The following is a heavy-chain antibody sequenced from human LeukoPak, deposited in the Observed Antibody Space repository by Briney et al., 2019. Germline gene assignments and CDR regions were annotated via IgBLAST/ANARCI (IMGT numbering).Heavy chain of an antibody. Sequence: GGSLRLSCAASGFTFSYYSMNWVRQAPGKGLEWVSYISSSSSPIYYADSVKGRFTISRDNAKNSLYLQMNTLRAEDTAVYYCARDTVLNFAFDIWGRGTMVTVSS. CDR1: GFTFSYYS. CDR3: ARDTVLNFAFDI. J-gene: IGHJ3*02. V-gene: IGHV3-48*01. CDR2: ISSSSSPI. D-gene: IGHD4-17*01.